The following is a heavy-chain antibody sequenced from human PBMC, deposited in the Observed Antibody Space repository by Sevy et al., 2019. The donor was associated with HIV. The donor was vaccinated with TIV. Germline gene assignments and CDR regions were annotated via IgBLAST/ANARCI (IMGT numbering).Heavy chain of an antibody. Sequence: QLGGSLRLSCTASGFTFGDYAMSWVRQAPGKGLEWVGFIRSKAYGGTTEYAASVKGRFTISRDDSKSIAYLQMNSLKTEDTAVYYCTRDRPYIAALVSPPLWAFDIWGQGTMVTVSS. CDR3: TRDRPYIAALVSPPLWAFDI. D-gene: IGHD6-13*01. CDR2: IRSKAYGGTT. CDR1: GFTFGDYA. J-gene: IGHJ3*02. V-gene: IGHV3-49*04.